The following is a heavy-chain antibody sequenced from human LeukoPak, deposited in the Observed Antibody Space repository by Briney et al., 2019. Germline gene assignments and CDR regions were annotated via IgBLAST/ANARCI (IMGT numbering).Heavy chain of an antibody. V-gene: IGHV3-21*01. CDR3: ARVEPTGYAFDI. Sequence: PGGSLRLSCAASGFTFSSYSMNWVRQAPGKGLEWVSSISSSSSYIYYADSVKGRFTISRDNAKNSLYLQMNSLRAEDTAVYYCARVEPTGYAFDIWGQGTMVTVSS. CDR2: ISSSSSYI. CDR1: GFTFSSYS. D-gene: IGHD1-1*01. J-gene: IGHJ3*02.